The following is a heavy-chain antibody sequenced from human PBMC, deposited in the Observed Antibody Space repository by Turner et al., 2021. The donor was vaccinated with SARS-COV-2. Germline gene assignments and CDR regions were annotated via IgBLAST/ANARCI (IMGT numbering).Heavy chain of an antibody. V-gene: IGHV4-4*07. J-gene: IGHJ3*02. CDR1: GCSISTNF. CDR2: IHSSGRT. CDR3: VRANEVLTRAFDI. Sequence: QVHLQESGPGLVKPSETLSLTCTVSGCSISTNFWTWIRQPAGKGLEWIGRIHSSGRTNYNPSLKSRVTMSIDTSQNQFSLKMSSVTAADTAVYYGVRANEVLTRAFDIWGQGTMVTVSS. D-gene: IGHD3-16*01.